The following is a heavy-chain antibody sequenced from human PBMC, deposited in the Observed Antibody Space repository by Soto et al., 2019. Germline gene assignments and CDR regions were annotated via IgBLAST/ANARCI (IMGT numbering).Heavy chain of an antibody. CDR2: IYWDGDE. D-gene: IGHD2-2*01. CDR1: GFSLSTSAEG. CDR3: AHGSCTSADCYPNPYLDY. J-gene: IGHJ4*02. Sequence: QITLKESGPPLVKPTQTLTLTCTFSGFSLSTSAEGVGWIRQPPGKALEWLALIYWDGDERYSPSLKSRLTITKDTSKNQVVLTTTNMDPADTATYSCAHGSCTSADCYPNPYLDYWGQGILVTVSS. V-gene: IGHV2-5*02.